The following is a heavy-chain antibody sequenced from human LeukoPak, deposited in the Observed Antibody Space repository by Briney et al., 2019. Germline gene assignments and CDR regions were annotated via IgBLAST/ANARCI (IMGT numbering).Heavy chain of an antibody. D-gene: IGHD3-22*01. Sequence: SVNVSCKASGGTFSSYAISWVRQAPGQGLEWMGGITPIFGTANYAQKFQGRVTITVDKSTSTAYMELSSLRSEDTAVYYCARESVRTSGYYYFDYWGQGTLVTVSS. CDR3: ARESVRTSGYYYFDY. CDR1: GGTFSSYA. V-gene: IGHV1-69*06. CDR2: ITPIFGTA. J-gene: IGHJ4*02.